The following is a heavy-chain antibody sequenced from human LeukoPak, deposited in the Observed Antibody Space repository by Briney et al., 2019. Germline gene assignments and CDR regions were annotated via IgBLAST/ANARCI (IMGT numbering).Heavy chain of an antibody. D-gene: IGHD6-19*01. CDR1: GFTFSSYS. J-gene: IGHJ4*02. Sequence: GGSLRLSCAASGFTFSSYSMNWVRQAPGKGLEWVSSISSSSSYIYYADSVKGRFTISRDNAKNSLYLQMNSLRAEDTAVYYCARDGGYSSGWLNYYFDYWGQGTLVTVSS. CDR2: ISSSSSYI. V-gene: IGHV3-21*01. CDR3: ARDGGYSSGWLNYYFDY.